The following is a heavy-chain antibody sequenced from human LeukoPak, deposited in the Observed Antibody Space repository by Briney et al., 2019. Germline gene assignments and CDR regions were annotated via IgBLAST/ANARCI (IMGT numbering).Heavy chain of an antibody. CDR1: GGSISNYY. D-gene: IGHD4-17*01. Sequence: SETLSLTCTVSGGSISNYYWSWIRQPPEKGLEWIGYIYYSGSTNYNPSLKSRLTISVGTSKNQFSLKLSSVTAADTAVYYCARSYGDYITGAYAFDVWGQGTMVTVSS. CDR3: ARSYGDYITGAYAFDV. J-gene: IGHJ3*01. CDR2: IYYSGST. V-gene: IGHV4-59*08.